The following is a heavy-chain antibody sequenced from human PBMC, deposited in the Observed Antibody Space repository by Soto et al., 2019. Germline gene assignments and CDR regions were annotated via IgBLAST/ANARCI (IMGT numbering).Heavy chain of an antibody. J-gene: IGHJ3*02. CDR1: GGSISSYY. Sequence: SETLSLTCTVSGGSISSYYWSWIRQPPGKGLEWIGYIYYSGSTNYNPSLKSRLTISVDTSKNQFSLKLTSVTAADTAVYYCAREKAGIAAAIDAFDIWGQGTMVTVSS. CDR2: IYYSGST. CDR3: AREKAGIAAAIDAFDI. D-gene: IGHD6-13*01. V-gene: IGHV4-59*01.